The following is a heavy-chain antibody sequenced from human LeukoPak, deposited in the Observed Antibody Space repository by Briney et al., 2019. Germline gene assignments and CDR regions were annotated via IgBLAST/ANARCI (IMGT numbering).Heavy chain of an antibody. Sequence: SETLSLTCTVSGGSISSGDYYWSWIRQPPGKGLEYIGYIYYSGGTYYNPSLKSRITISVDTSKNQFSLKLSSVTAADTAVYYCARGSWSSSIDYWGQGTLVTVSS. CDR2: IYYSGGT. V-gene: IGHV4-30-4*01. CDR1: GGSISSGDYY. J-gene: IGHJ4*02. CDR3: ARGSWSSSIDY. D-gene: IGHD6-6*01.